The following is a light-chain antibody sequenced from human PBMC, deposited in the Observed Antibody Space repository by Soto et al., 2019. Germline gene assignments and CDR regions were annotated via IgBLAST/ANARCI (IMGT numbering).Light chain of an antibody. CDR3: SSYSISTAYL. CDR2: EVS. V-gene: IGLV2-14*01. J-gene: IGLJ1*01. CDR1: SSDVGGYDY. Sequence: QSVLTQPASVSGSRGQSITMSCTGTSSDVGGYDYVSWYQLHPGKAPKLMVFEVSNRPSGVPYRFSGSKSGNTASLTISGLQAEDEADYFCSSYSISTAYLFGTGTKVTVL.